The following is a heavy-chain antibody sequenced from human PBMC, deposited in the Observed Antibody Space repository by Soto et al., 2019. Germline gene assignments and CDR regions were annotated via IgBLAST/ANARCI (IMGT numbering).Heavy chain of an antibody. V-gene: IGHV2-5*01. CDR3: AHSRYSRKDFQP. CDR2: IYWNDDD. CDR1: GFSLTTSGMG. J-gene: IGHJ1*01. D-gene: IGHD1-26*01. Sequence: QITLRESGPTLVKPTQTLTLTCTFSGFSLTTSGMGVGWIRQPPGKALEWLALIYWNDDDRYSPSLTSRLTITKDTSKSQGVLTMTNIDPVDTATYYCAHSRYSRKDFQPWGQGTLVTVSS.